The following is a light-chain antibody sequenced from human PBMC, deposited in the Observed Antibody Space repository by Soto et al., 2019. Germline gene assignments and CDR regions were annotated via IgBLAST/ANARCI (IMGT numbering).Light chain of an antibody. CDR1: QSISSW. J-gene: IGKJ4*01. Sequence: DIQMTQSPSTLSASVGDRVTITCRASQSISSWLAWYQQKPGKTPKLLIYKASSLESGVPSRFSGSGSGTAVTLTISSLQPDDFETYYCHQYNSYPLTFGGGTKVEIK. V-gene: IGKV1-5*03. CDR3: HQYNSYPLT. CDR2: KAS.